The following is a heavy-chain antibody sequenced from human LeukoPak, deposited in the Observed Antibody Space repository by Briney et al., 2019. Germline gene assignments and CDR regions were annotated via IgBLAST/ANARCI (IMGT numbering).Heavy chain of an antibody. J-gene: IGHJ6*03. CDR1: GGSISSGSYY. Sequence: SETLSLTCTVSGGSISSGSYYWIWIRQPAGKGLEWIGRIYTSGSTNYNPSLKSRVTISVDTSKNQFSLKLSSVTAADTAVYYCARAPLYYYYMDVWGKGTTVTVSS. CDR3: ARAPLYYYYMDV. V-gene: IGHV4-61*02. CDR2: IYTSGST.